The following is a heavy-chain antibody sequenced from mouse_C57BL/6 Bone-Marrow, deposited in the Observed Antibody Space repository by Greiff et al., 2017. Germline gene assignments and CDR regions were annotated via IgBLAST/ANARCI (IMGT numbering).Heavy chain of an antibody. CDR2: IHPSDSDT. V-gene: IGHV1-74*01. CDR3: AIGLLLARDY. Sequence: VQLQQPGAELVKPGASVKVSCKASGYTFPSYWMHWVKQRPGQGLEWIGRIHPSDSDTNYNQKFKGKATLTVDKSSSTSCMQLSSLTSEDAAVYYCAIGLLLARDYWGQGTSVTVSS. D-gene: IGHD2-3*01. CDR1: GYTFPSYW. J-gene: IGHJ4*01.